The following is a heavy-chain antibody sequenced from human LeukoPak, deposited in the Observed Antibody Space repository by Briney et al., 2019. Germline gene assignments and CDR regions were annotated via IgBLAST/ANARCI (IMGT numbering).Heavy chain of an antibody. CDR3: TKVIRNYDMAFDY. V-gene: IGHV3-23*01. J-gene: IGHJ4*02. Sequence: GGSLRLSCATSGFTFSNYAMSWVRQAPGEGLGWVSSIGGNDGKAYYRDSVKGRFTISRDNSKNTLYLQVNSLRAEDTAVYHCTKVIRNYDMAFDYWGQGTLVTVSS. CDR2: IGGNDGKA. CDR1: GFTFSNYA. D-gene: IGHD3-9*01.